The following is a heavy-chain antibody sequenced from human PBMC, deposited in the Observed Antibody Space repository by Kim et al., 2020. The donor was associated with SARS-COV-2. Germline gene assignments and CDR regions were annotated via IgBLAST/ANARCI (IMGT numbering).Heavy chain of an antibody. J-gene: IGHJ6*03. CDR3: ARDGSVGDTYYYYYMDV. Sequence: VKGRFTISRDNAKNSLYLQMNSLRAEDTAVYYCARDGSVGDTYYYYYMDVWGKGTTVTVSS. D-gene: IGHD2-21*01. V-gene: IGHV3-21*01.